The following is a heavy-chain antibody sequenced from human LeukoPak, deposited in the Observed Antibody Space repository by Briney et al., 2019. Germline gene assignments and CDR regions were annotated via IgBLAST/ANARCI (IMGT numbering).Heavy chain of an antibody. D-gene: IGHD4-11*01. CDR3: ARLRSKYWFDP. CDR2: ISSSSSYT. V-gene: IGHV3-11*06. J-gene: IGHJ5*02. CDR1: GFTFSDYY. Sequence: MSGGSLRLSCAASGFTFSDYYMSWLRQAPGKGLEWVSYISSSSSYTNYADSVKGRFTISRDNAKNSLYLQMNSLRADDTAVYYCARLRSKYWFDPWGQGTLVTVSS.